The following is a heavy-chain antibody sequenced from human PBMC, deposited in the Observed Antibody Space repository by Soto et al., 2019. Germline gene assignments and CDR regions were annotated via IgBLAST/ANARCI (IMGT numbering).Heavy chain of an antibody. D-gene: IGHD6-6*01. CDR1: GFTFSSYA. Sequence: GGSLRHSCAASGFTFSSYAMSWVRQAPGKGLEWVSAISGSGGSTYYADSVKGRFTISRDNSKNTLYLQMNSLRAEDTAVYYCARSSIEARGRFDYWGQGTLVNVSS. J-gene: IGHJ4*02. CDR2: ISGSGGST. V-gene: IGHV3-23*01. CDR3: ARSSIEARGRFDY.